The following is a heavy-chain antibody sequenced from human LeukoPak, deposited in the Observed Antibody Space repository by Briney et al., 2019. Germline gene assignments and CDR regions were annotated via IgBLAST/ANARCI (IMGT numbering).Heavy chain of an antibody. Sequence: GGSLRLSCVASGFTFSDYAMSWVRQAPGKGLEWVSGISDSGRSSYYTDSVKGRCTISRGNSKNTVSLQINNLRTEDTAVYFCARHDSFIPFWGQGTLVTVTS. V-gene: IGHV3-23*01. J-gene: IGHJ4*02. CDR1: GFTFSDYA. D-gene: IGHD3-16*02. CDR2: ISDSGRSS. CDR3: ARHDSFIPF.